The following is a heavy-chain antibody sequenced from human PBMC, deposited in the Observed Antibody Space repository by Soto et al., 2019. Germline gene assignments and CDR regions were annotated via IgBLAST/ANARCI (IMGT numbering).Heavy chain of an antibody. CDR2: IYWDDDK. D-gene: IGHD3-3*01. CDR1: GFSLTTSRVG. J-gene: IGHJ4*02. V-gene: IGHV2-5*02. Sequence: QITLNESGPTVVRPTETLTLTCRFSGFSLTTSRVGVGWIRQSPGKAPEWLALIYWDDDKRYSASLKRRLTITKDTSKYQVVLTVSDLDRTDTATYFCAHRVLRSVFGLVTTAAIYFDLWGQGTPVALSS. CDR3: AHRVLRSVFGLVTTAAIYFDL.